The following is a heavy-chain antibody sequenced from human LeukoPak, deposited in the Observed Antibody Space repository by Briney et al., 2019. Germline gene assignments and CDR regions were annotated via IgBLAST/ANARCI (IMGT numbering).Heavy chain of an antibody. CDR1: GFTVSSNY. J-gene: IGHJ4*02. CDR2: ISGGNGNTYYA. Sequence: GGSLRLSCAASGFTVSSNYMSWVRQAPGKGLEWVSAISGGNGNTYYAYYADSVRGRFTISRDSSKNTLYPQMNSLRAEDTAVYYCAKFYDILTGYFDYWGQGTLVTVSS. D-gene: IGHD3-9*01. V-gene: IGHV3-23*01. CDR3: AKFYDILTGYFDY.